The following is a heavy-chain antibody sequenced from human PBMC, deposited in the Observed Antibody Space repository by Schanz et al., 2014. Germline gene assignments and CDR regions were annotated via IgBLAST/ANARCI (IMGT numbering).Heavy chain of an antibody. D-gene: IGHD1-26*01. J-gene: IGHJ4*02. CDR1: GYTFTRSG. CDR3: ARDRDQWDGNYLDY. CDR2: IGGSDGNT. V-gene: IGHV1-18*01. Sequence: QVQLVQSGGEVKTPGASVKVSCKASGYTFTRSGISWVRQAPGQGLEWMGWIGGSDGNTNFAQKFQGSVNMTTEKYTSTVYMELRSLTSDDSAVYYCARDRDQWDGNYLDYWGQGTLVTVSS.